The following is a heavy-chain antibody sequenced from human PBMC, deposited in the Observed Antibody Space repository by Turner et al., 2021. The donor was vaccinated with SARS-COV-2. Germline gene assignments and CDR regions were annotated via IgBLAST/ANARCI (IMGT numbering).Heavy chain of an antibody. D-gene: IGHD1-26*01. V-gene: IGHV3-21*01. CDR2: ISSSSSYI. J-gene: IGHJ4*02. Sequence: EGQPVESGGGLVKPGGSVRLSGATSGFTFSSYSMNWVRQAPGKGLEWVSFISSSSSYIYYADAVKGRFTISRDNAKNSLYLLMNSLRAEDTAVYYCARELAGRFGGATEIDYWGQGTLVTVSS. CDR3: ARELAGRFGGATEIDY. CDR1: GFTFSSYS.